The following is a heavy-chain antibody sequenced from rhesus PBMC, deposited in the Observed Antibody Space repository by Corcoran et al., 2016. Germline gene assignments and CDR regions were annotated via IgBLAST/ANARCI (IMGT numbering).Heavy chain of an antibody. D-gene: IGHD2-39*01. CDR3: TRGLLMGFDY. J-gene: IGHJ4*01. V-gene: IGHV1-180*01. CDR2: ISPYNGNK. Sequence: QVQLVQSGAEIKPPGASVKLSCKASGYPFTSYSIHWVRQAPGQGLEWIGLISPYNGNKGSAQNFQGRVTITTDTSTSTGYMELSSLRSEDTAVYYCTRGLLMGFDYWGQGVLVTVSS. CDR1: GYPFTSYS.